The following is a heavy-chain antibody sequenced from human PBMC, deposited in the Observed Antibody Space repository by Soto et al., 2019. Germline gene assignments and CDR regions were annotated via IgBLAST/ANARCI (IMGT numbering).Heavy chain of an antibody. V-gene: IGHV4-39*01. Sequence: QLQLQESGPRLVKPAETLSITCIVSGGSFSSSTYYGGWIRQPPGKGLEWIGSIFYSGSTYYTPTLKSRVTPSVDSSNSRFSLKLSAVTAADTAVYYCASAPGFNLFDSWGQGTLVTVSS. CDR1: GGSFSSSTYY. CDR2: IFYSGST. J-gene: IGHJ4*02. CDR3: ASAPGFNLFDS. D-gene: IGHD5-12*01.